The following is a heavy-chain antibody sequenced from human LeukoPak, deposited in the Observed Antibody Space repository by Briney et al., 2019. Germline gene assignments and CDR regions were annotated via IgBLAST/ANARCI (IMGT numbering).Heavy chain of an antibody. D-gene: IGHD6-13*01. V-gene: IGHV4-34*01. Sequence: NPSETLSLTCGVYGGSFSGYYWTWIRQPPGKGLEWIGEIHHSGSTNYNPSLKSRVTISVDTSKNQFSLKLSSVTAADTAVYYCARQEQQLIYNWFDPWGQGTLVTVSS. CDR3: ARQEQQLIYNWFDP. CDR1: GGSFSGYY. CDR2: IHHSGST. J-gene: IGHJ5*02.